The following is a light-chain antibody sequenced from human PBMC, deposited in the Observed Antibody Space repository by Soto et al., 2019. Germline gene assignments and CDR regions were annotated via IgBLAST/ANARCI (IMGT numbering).Light chain of an antibody. V-gene: IGKV3-20*01. CDR1: QSVTSTH. J-gene: IGKJ1*01. CDR2: DAS. CDR3: QQFDGSLWT. Sequence: IVLTQSPGTLSLSPGERATRSCRASQSVTSTHLAWYQQKPGQAPRLLIYDASTRATGIPDRFSGSGSGTDFTLTISRLEPEDFAVYCCQQFDGSLWTFGPGTKVDVK.